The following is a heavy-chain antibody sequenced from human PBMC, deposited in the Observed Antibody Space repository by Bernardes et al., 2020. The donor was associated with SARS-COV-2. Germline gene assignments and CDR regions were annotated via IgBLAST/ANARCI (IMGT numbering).Heavy chain of an antibody. D-gene: IGHD5-18*01. Sequence: SETLSLTFTVSGGSISSYYLSWIRPPPGKGLEWIGYIYYSGSTNYNPSLKSRVTISVDTSKNQFSLKLSSVTAADTAVYYCATTRGYSYNYFDYWGQGTLVTVSS. V-gene: IGHV4-59*01. CDR2: IYYSGST. CDR1: GGSISSYY. CDR3: ATTRGYSYNYFDY. J-gene: IGHJ4*02.